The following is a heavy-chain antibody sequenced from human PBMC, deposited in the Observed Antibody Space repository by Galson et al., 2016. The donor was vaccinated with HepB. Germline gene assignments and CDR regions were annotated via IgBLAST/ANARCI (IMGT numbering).Heavy chain of an antibody. J-gene: IGHJ4*02. V-gene: IGHV4-59*01. Sequence: ETLSLTCTVSGDSTSSDYWSWIRQPPGKGLEWIGYIYYSGRTNYNPSLKSRVTISVDTSKNQLSLKLNSVTAADTAVYYCARGDYDTRGYTMTFAYWGQGTLVTVFS. CDR1: GDSTSSDY. CDR2: IYYSGRT. D-gene: IGHD3-22*01. CDR3: ARGDYDTRGYTMTFAY.